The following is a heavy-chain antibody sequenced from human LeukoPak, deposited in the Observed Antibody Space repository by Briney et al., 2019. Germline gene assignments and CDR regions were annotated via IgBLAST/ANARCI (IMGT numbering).Heavy chain of an antibody. V-gene: IGHV1-18*04. D-gene: IGHD3-10*01. J-gene: IGHJ4*02. CDR1: GYTFTGYY. Sequence: ASVKVSCKASGYTFTGYYMHWVRQAPGQGLEWMGWISAYNGNTNYAQKLQGRVTMTTDTSTSTAYMELRSLRSDDTAVYYCARDSPYGSGSYLDYWGQGTLVTVSS. CDR2: ISAYNGNT. CDR3: ARDSPYGSGSYLDY.